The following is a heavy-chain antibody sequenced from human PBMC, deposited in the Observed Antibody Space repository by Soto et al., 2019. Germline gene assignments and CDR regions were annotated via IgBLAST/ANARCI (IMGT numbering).Heavy chain of an antibody. V-gene: IGHV3-72*01. D-gene: IGHD4-17*01. CDR3: ARATTVTDY. CDR2: TRNKANSHTT. Sequence: AGGSLRLSCAASGFIFSDHYMDWVRQAPGKGLEWVGRTRNKANSHTTEYAASVKGRFTISRDDSKNSLYLQMNSLKIEDTAVYYCARATTVTDYWGQGTLVTVSS. CDR1: GFIFSDHY. J-gene: IGHJ4*02.